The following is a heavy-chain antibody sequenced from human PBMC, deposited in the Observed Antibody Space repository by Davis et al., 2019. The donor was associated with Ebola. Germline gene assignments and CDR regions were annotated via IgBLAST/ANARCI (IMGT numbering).Heavy chain of an antibody. CDR3: ARGQRKLRFLEWSIHHYFDY. CDR1: GGSISGYY. J-gene: IGHJ4*02. V-gene: IGHV4-59*08. CDR2: IYYSGST. D-gene: IGHD3-3*01. Sequence: SETLSLTCTVSGGSISGYYWSWIRQPPGKGLEWIGYIYYSGSTNYNPSLKSRVTISVDTSKNQFSLKLSSVTAADTAVYYCARGQRKLRFLEWSIHHYFDYWGQGTLVTVSS.